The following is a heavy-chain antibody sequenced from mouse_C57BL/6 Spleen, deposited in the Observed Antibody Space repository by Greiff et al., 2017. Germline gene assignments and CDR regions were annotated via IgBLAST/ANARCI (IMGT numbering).Heavy chain of an antibody. CDR1: GYTFTSYW. CDR3: AGLGYYYSSSYSGYFDG. D-gene: IGHD1-1*01. V-gene: IGHV1-55*01. Sequence: QVQLQQPGAELVKPGASVKMSCKASGYTFTSYWITWVKQRPGQGLEWIGDIYPGSGSTNYNEKFKSKATLTVDTSSSTAYMQLSSLTSEDSAVYDCAGLGYYYSSSYSGYFDGWGTGTTVTGSS. CDR2: IYPGSGST. J-gene: IGHJ1*03.